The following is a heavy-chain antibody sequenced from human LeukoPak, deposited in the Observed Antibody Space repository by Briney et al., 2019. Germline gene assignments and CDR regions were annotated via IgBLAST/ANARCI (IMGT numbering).Heavy chain of an antibody. Sequence: SETLSLTCSVSGGSISSSGYSWGWIRQPPGKGLEWIETIDYSGDAYYNPSLKSRVTISIDTSKNQFSLKLRSVTAADTAVYYCVRLVSATGNFDFWGQGALVTVSS. CDR3: VRLVSATGNFDF. J-gene: IGHJ4*02. CDR2: IDYSGDA. V-gene: IGHV4-39*07. D-gene: IGHD1-1*01. CDR1: GGSISSSGYS.